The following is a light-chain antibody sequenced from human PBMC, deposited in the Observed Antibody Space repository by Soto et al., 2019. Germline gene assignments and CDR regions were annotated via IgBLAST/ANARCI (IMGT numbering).Light chain of an antibody. CDR1: QSVRSER. V-gene: IGKV3-20*01. Sequence: EIVLTQSPDTLSLSPGERATLSCRASQSVRSERLAWYQHKRGQAPRLVIFDASSRATGIPERFNGSGSGTDFTLTITRLEPEDFAVYFCQQYDVSPITFGLGTRLEIK. J-gene: IGKJ5*01. CDR2: DAS. CDR3: QQYDVSPIT.